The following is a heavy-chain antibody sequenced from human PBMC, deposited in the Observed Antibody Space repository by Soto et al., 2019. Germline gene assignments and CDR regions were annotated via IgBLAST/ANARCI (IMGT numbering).Heavy chain of an antibody. V-gene: IGHV3-23*01. D-gene: IGHD1-26*01. Sequence: EVQLLESGGVLVQQGGSLRLSCAASGFTFSSYGMTWVRQVPGKGLEWVSFSSATGAGTYYADSVKGRFTISRDNSNNTLYLQMTRLRADDTAVYYCAKDRRSGGNYGFYSDFWGQGALVIVSS. J-gene: IGHJ4*02. CDR1: GFTFSSYG. CDR2: SSATGAGT. CDR3: AKDRRSGGNYGFYSDF.